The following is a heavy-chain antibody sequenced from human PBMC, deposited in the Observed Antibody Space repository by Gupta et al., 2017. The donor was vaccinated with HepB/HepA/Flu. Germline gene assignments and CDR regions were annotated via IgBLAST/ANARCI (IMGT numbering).Heavy chain of an antibody. V-gene: IGHV3-48*02. Sequence: EVQLVESGGGLVQPGGSLRISCASSGFTFTTYHMNWVRQAPGKGLEWVSFMSSRGSTIHYADSVRGRFTISRDNAKNSVYLQMNSLRDEDTAVYYCARDGVGATDFDYWGQGTLVTVSS. CDR2: MSSRGSTI. J-gene: IGHJ4*02. D-gene: IGHD1-26*01. CDR3: ARDGVGATDFDY. CDR1: GFTFTTYH.